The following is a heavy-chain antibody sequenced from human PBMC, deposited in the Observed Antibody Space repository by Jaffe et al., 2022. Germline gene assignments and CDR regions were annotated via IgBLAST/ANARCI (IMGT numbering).Heavy chain of an antibody. J-gene: IGHJ4*02. CDR3: ARGVGMATISPHFDY. V-gene: IGHV4-59*01. Sequence: QVQLQESGPGLVKPSETLSLTCTVSGGSISSYYWSWIRQPPGKGLEWIGYIYYSGSTNYNPSLKSRVTISVDTSKNQFSLKLSSVTAADTAVYYCARGVGMATISPHFDYWGQGTLVTVSS. CDR1: GGSISSYY. D-gene: IGHD5-12*01. CDR2: IYYSGST.